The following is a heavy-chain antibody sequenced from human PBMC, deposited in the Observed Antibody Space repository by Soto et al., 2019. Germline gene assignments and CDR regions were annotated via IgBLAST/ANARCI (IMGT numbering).Heavy chain of an antibody. CDR1: GGSISSSSYY. Sequence: QLQLQESGPGLVKPSETLSLTCTVSGGSISSSSYYWGWIRQPPGKGLELIGSIYYSGSTYYNPSLKSRVTISVDRSKNQFSLKVSSVTAADTAVYYCARRVYSGSYPAHFDYWGQGTLLTVSS. CDR3: ARRVYSGSYPAHFDY. J-gene: IGHJ4*02. CDR2: IYYSGST. V-gene: IGHV4-39*01. D-gene: IGHD1-26*01.